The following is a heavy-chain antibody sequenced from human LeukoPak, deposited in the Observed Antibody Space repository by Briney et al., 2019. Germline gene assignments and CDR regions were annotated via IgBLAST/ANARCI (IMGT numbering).Heavy chain of an antibody. CDR2: INPNSGGT. D-gene: IGHD3-16*01. Sequence: ASVKVSCKASGYTFTGYYMHWVRQAPGQGLEWMGWINPNSGGTNYAQKFQGRVTMTRDTSSSAAYMELSRLRSDDTAVYYCARDYVRVPVASGYYFDSWGQGTLVTVSS. V-gene: IGHV1-2*02. CDR1: GYTFTGYY. J-gene: IGHJ4*02. CDR3: ARDYVRVPVASGYYFDS.